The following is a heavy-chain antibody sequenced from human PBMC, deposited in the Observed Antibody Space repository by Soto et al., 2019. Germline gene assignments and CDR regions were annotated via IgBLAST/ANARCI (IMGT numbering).Heavy chain of an antibody. CDR2: ISYDGSNK. V-gene: IGHV3-30-3*01. D-gene: IGHD3-10*01. Sequence: GGSLRLSCAASGFTFSSYAMHWVRQAPGKGLEWVAVISYDGSNKYYADSVKGRFTISRDNSKNTLYLQMNSLRAEDTAVYYCARVEGEGVLLWFGESNPPYYYYGMDVWGQGTTVTVSS. CDR3: ARVEGEGVLLWFGESNPPYYYYGMDV. CDR1: GFTFSSYA. J-gene: IGHJ6*02.